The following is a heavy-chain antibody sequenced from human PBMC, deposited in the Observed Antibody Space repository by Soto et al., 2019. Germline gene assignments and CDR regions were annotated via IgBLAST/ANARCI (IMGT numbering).Heavy chain of an antibody. CDR1: GGSISSGDYY. CDR2: IYYSGST. CDR3: ARATKYYYDSSGYYPYYYGMDV. J-gene: IGHJ6*02. D-gene: IGHD3-22*01. Sequence: QSQTLSLTCTVSGGSISSGDYYWSWIRQPPGKGLEWIGYIYYSGSTYYNPSLKSRVTISVDTSKNQFSLKLSSVTAADTAVYYCARATKYYYDSSGYYPYYYGMDVWGQGTTVTVSS. V-gene: IGHV4-30-4*01.